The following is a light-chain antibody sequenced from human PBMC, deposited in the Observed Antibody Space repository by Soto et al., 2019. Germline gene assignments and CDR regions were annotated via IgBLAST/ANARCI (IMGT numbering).Light chain of an antibody. CDR2: GAS. V-gene: IGKV1-5*01. CDR3: QQYNYWPSRT. CDR1: QSVNRW. Sequence: DIQMTQSPSTLSASVGDRVTITCRASQSVNRWLAWYQQKPGKAPKLLIYGASTRAANIPARFSGSGSGTEFTLTISRLQSEDFAVYYCQQYNYWPSRTFGQGTKVDIK. J-gene: IGKJ1*01.